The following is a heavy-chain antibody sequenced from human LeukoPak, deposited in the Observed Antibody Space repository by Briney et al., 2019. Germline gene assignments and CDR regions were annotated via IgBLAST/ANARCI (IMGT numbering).Heavy chain of an antibody. V-gene: IGHV3-21*01. CDR2: ISSTSTYI. J-gene: IGHJ4*02. CDR1: GFTFSRST. CDR3: ARVLGTEYYFDY. D-gene: IGHD1-1*01. Sequence: GGSLRLSCVVSGFTFSRSTMNWVRQAPGKGLEWVSSISSTSTYIYYADSVKGRFTISRDNAKNSLSLQMNSLRAEDTAVYYCARVLGTEYYFDYWGQGTLVTVSS.